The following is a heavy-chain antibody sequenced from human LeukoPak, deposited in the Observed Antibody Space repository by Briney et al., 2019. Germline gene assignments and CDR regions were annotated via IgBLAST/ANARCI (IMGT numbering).Heavy chain of an antibody. CDR2: ISAYNGNT. V-gene: IGHV1-18*01. J-gene: IGHJ4*02. Sequence: ASVKVSCKASGYTFTSYGISWVRQAPGQGLEWMGWISAYNGNTNYAQKLQGRVTTTTDTSTSTAYMELRSLRSDDTAVYYCARVSAYYYDSSGPPRGFDYWGQGTLVTVSS. CDR1: GYTFTSYG. CDR3: ARVSAYYYDSSGPPRGFDY. D-gene: IGHD3-22*01.